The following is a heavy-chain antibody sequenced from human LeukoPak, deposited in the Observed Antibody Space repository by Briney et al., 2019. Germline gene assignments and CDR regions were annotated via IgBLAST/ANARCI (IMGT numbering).Heavy chain of an antibody. V-gene: IGHV3-7*01. CDR2: IKEDGSKK. Sequence: GGSLRLSCSASGFTISDYWMSWVRQAPGKGLEWVANIKEDGSKKHHVDSMKGRFTIYRDNSKNSLYLQMNSLRVEDTAVYYCARKFPVDYWGQGTLVTVSS. CDR3: ARKFPVDY. CDR1: GFTISDYW. J-gene: IGHJ4*02.